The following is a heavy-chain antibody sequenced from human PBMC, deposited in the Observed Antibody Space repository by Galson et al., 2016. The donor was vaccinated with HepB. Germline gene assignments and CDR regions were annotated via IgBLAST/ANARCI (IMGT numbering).Heavy chain of an antibody. CDR2: TFYKSKWYD. D-gene: IGHD4/OR15-4a*01. CDR3: ASENDYGPNHFDY. J-gene: IGHJ4*02. V-gene: IGHV6-1*01. Sequence: CAISGDSVSSKTAAWNWIRQSPSRGLEWLGGTFYKSKWYDHYATSVKSRIIIVPDTSQNQFSLHLRSVTPEDSAVYYCASENDYGPNHFDYWGQGILVIVSS. CDR1: GDSVSSKTAA.